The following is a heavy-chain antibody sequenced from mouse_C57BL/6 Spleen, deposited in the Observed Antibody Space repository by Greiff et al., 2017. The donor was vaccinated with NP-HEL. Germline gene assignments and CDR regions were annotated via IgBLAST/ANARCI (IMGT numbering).Heavy chain of an antibody. J-gene: IGHJ2*01. CDR3: ARATMYTTWGYYLDY. CDR1: GFTFTDYY. V-gene: IGHV7-3*01. D-gene: IGHD2-2*01. Sequence: EVMLVESGGGLVQPGGSLSLSCAASGFTFTDYYMSWVRQPPGKALEWLGFIRNKANGYTTEYSASVKGRFTIYRDNSQSILYLQMNALRAEDSATYYCARATMYTTWGYYLDYWGQGTTLTVSS. CDR2: IRNKANGYTT.